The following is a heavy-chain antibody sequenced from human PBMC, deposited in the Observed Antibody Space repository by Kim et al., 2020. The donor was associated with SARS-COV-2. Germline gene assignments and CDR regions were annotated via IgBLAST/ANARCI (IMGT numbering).Heavy chain of an antibody. Sequence: SETLSLTCAVSGGSISSSGYYWGWIRQPPGKGLEWIGSIYYSGSTYYNPSLKSRVTISIDTSKNQFSLKLSSVTAADTAVYYCARVRGYSYGFLDYWGQGTPVTVSS. CDR3: ARVRGYSYGFLDY. D-gene: IGHD5-18*01. CDR1: GGSISSSGYY. CDR2: IYYSGST. V-gene: IGHV4-39*01. J-gene: IGHJ4*02.